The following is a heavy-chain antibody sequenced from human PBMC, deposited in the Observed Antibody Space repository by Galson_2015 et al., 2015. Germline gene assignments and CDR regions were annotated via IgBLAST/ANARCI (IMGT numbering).Heavy chain of an antibody. CDR3: ARVHCSSTSCYTAEYFQH. V-gene: IGHV1-46*01. Sequence: SVKVSCKASGYTFTSYYMHWVRQAPGQGLEWMGIINPSGGSTSYAQKFQGRVTMTRDTSTSTVYMELSSLRSEDTAVYYCARVHCSSTSCYTAEYFQHWGQATLVTVSS. CDR2: INPSGGST. CDR1: GYTFTSYY. D-gene: IGHD2-2*02. J-gene: IGHJ1*01.